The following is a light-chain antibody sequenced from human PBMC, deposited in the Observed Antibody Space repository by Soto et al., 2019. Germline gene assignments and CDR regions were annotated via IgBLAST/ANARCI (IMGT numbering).Light chain of an antibody. V-gene: IGLV2-11*01. CDR1: SSDVGTYNY. CDR2: DVT. J-gene: IGLJ1*01. CDR3: SSYAGSSNV. Sequence: QSALTQPRSVSGSPGQSVTISCTGTSSDVGTYNYVSWYQQHPGKAPKLIIYDVTKWPSGVPDRFSGSKSGNTASLTVSGLQAEDEADYYCSSYAGSSNVFGTGTKLTVL.